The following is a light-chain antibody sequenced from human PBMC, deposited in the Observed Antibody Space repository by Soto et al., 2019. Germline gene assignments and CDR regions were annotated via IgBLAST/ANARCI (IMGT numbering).Light chain of an antibody. Sequence: IQLTQSPSSLSASVGDRVTITCRASEGISGRLAWYQRKPGKVPTLLISPASSFQSGVPSRFSGSASGTDFSLTITSLQPDDFATYYCLQLYRYPLTFGGGTTVDIK. CDR1: EGISGR. J-gene: IGKJ4*01. CDR2: PAS. V-gene: IGKV1-9*01. CDR3: LQLYRYPLT.